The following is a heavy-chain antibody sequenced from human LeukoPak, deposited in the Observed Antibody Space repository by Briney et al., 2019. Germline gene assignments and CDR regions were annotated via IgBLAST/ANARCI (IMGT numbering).Heavy chain of an antibody. Sequence: PGGSLRLSCAASGFTFSSYAMHWVRQAPGKGLEWVAVISYDGRNKYYADSVKGRFTISRDNSKSTLYLQMNSLRAEDTAVYYCARERYYYDSSGYYSDPDAFDIWGQGTMVTVSS. CDR2: ISYDGRNK. CDR1: GFTFSSYA. J-gene: IGHJ3*02. D-gene: IGHD3-22*01. V-gene: IGHV3-30*04. CDR3: ARERYYYDSSGYYSDPDAFDI.